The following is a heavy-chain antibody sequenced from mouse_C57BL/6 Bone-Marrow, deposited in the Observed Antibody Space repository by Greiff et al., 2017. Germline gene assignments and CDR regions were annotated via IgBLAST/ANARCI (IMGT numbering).Heavy chain of an antibody. Sequence: QVQLQQSGAELARPGASVKLSCKASGYTFTSYGISWVKQRPGQGLEWIGEIYPRSGNTYYNEKFKGKATLTADKSSSTAYMELRSLTSEDSAVYFCARPPWFAYWGQGTLVTVSA. CDR1: GYTFTSYG. V-gene: IGHV1-81*01. CDR3: ARPPWFAY. CDR2: IYPRSGNT. J-gene: IGHJ3*01.